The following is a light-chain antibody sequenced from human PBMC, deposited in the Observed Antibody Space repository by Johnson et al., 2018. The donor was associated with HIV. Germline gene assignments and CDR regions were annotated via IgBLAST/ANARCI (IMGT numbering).Light chain of an antibody. CDR1: IANIGNNY. CDR3: GTRASGLRTGF. CDR2: EHN. V-gene: IGLV1-51*02. Sequence: QPVLTQPPSVSAAPGQRVTISCSGGIANIGNNYVSWYQQLPGTAPKLLTYEHNKRPSGIPDRFSGSKSGTSATLGITGLQTGDEADYYCGTRASGLRTGFFGTGTKVTVL. J-gene: IGLJ1*01.